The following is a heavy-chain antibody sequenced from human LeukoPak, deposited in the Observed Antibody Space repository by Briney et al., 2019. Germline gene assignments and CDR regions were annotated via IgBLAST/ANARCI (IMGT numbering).Heavy chain of an antibody. CDR1: GFTFSSYA. CDR2: ISGSGGST. CDR3: YYADYGDY. V-gene: IGHV3-23*01. D-gene: IGHD1-26*01. J-gene: IGHJ4*02. Sequence: GGSLRLSCAASGFTFSSYAMSWVRQAPGKGLEWVSAISGSGGSTYYADSLKGRFTISRDNSKTTLYLQMNSLRAEDTAVYYCYYADYGDYWGQGTLVTVSS.